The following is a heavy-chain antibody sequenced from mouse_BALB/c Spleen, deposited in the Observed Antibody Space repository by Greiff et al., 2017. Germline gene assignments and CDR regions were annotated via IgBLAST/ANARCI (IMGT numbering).Heavy chain of an antibody. CDR2: IRLKSNNYAT. J-gene: IGHJ4*01. V-gene: IGHV6-6*02. Sequence: EVKLVESGGGLVQPGGSMKLSCVASGFTFSNYWMNWVRQSPEKGLEWVAEIRLKSNNYATHYAESVKGRFTISRDDSKSSVYLQMNNLRAEDTGIYYCTPSTESYAMDYWGQGTSVTVSS. CDR3: TPSTESYAMDY. CDR1: GFTFSNYW.